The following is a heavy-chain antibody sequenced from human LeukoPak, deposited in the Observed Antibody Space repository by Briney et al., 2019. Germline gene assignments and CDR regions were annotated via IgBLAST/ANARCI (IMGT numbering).Heavy chain of an antibody. V-gene: IGHV3-21*01. D-gene: IGHD3-3*01. J-gene: IGHJ4*02. CDR3: AIDSWEVLSAIFGVVATFDY. Sequence: SGGSLRLSCAASGFTFSSYSMNWVRQAPGKGLEWVSSISSSSSYIYYADSVKGRFTISRDNAKNSLYLQMNSLRAEDTAVYYCAIDSWEVLSAIFGVVATFDYWGQGTLVTVSS. CDR2: ISSSSSYI. CDR1: GFTFSSYS.